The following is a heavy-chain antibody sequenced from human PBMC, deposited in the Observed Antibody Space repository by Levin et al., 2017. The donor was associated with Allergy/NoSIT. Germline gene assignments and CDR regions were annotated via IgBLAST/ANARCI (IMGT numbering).Heavy chain of an antibody. J-gene: IGHJ4*02. CDR3: AKNYESSGYAIDY. CDR1: GFSFDNSW. D-gene: IGHD3-22*01. CDR2: INTVGTYT. V-gene: IGHV3-74*03. Sequence: GGSLRLSCAASGFSFDNSWMHWVRQAPGKGLVWVSRINTVGTYTTYAESVKGRFAISRDNANNTLYQQMNSLRAEDTAVYFCAKNYESSGYAIDYWGQGTLVTVSA.